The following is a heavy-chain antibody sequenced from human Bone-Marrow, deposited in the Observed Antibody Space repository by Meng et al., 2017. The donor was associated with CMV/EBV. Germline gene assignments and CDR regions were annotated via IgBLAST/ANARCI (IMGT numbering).Heavy chain of an antibody. Sequence: GESLKISCAASGFTFSDYYMSWIRQAPGKGLEWVSYISSSGSTIYYADSVKGRFTISRDNAKNSLYLQMYSLRAEDTAVYYCVRLMAAHDAFDIWGQGTMVTVSS. CDR2: ISSSGSTI. J-gene: IGHJ3*02. CDR3: VRLMAAHDAFDI. V-gene: IGHV3-11*04. D-gene: IGHD5-24*01. CDR1: GFTFSDYY.